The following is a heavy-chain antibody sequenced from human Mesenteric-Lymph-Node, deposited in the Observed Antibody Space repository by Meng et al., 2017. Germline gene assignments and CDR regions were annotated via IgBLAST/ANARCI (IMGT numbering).Heavy chain of an antibody. J-gene: IGHJ5*02. CDR3: ARDPDCTGGGCAWAWFDP. CDR2: IYYSGRA. CDR1: GGAIDSSAYW. D-gene: IGHD2-8*02. V-gene: IGHV4-39*07. Sequence: SETLSLTCSVSGGAIDSSAYWWGWIRQTPGKGLEWIGSIYYSGRAYYNPSLKSRVTMSVDTSKNHFSLRLTSVSAADTAVYYCARDPDCTGGGCAWAWFDPWGQGTLVTVSS.